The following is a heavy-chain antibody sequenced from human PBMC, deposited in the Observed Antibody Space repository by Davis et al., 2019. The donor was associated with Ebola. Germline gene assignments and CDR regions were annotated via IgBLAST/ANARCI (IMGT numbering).Heavy chain of an antibody. V-gene: IGHV3-21*01. CDR2: ISSSSSYI. D-gene: IGHD3-10*01. J-gene: IGHJ4*02. CDR1: AFSFSSYS. CDR3: AKGSGSGSYPGRTVDH. Sequence: PGGSLRLSCAASAFSFSSYSMNWVRQAPGKGLEWVSSISSSSSYIYYADSVKGRFTISRDNAKNSLYLQMNSLRAEDTAVYYCAKGSGSGSYPGRTVDHWGQGTLVTVSS.